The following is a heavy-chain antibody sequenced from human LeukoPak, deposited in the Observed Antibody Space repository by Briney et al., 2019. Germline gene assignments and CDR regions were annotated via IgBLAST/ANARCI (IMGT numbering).Heavy chain of an antibody. Sequence: GGSLRLSCAASGFTFSSYAMSWVRHAPGKGLEWVSAISGSGGSTYYADSVKGRFTISRDNSKNTLYLQMNSLRVEDTSVYYCAKEPTTIWLDWYFDLWGRGTLVTVSS. CDR2: ISGSGGST. J-gene: IGHJ2*01. V-gene: IGHV3-23*01. CDR3: AKEPTTIWLDWYFDL. D-gene: IGHD5-24*01. CDR1: GFTFSSYA.